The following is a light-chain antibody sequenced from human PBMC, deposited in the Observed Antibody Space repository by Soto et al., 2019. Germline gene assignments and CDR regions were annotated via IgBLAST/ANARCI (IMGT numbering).Light chain of an antibody. Sequence: EIVLTQTPLSLSVTPGQSASISCTSSQSLLHSDGKTYLYWHLQRPGQPPQLLMYEDSNRFRGVPERFSGSRSGTDFTLAISGVAAEDVDRCSFLQTRRLPLTFGHGTKVEVK. CDR3: LQTRRLPLT. J-gene: IGKJ1*01. CDR2: EDS. CDR1: QSLLHSDGKTY. V-gene: IGKV2D-29*01.